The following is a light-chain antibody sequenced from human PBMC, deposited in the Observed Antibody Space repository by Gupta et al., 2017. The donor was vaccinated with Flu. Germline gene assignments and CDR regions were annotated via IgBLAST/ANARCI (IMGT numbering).Light chain of an antibody. J-gene: IGKJ4*01. CDR1: QSVRSN. V-gene: IGKV3D-15*01. Sequence: ATLSRSLGDRATLSCKTSQSVRSNFAWLQQKPGRAPRLLIYNASTRATDIPARFSGSGSGTEFTLTITSLQSEDCAVYYCQQYHNWPPLTFGAGTKVEIK. CDR2: NAS. CDR3: QQYHNWPPLT.